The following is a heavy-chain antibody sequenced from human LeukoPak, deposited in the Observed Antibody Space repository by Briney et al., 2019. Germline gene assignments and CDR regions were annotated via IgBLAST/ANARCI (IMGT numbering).Heavy chain of an antibody. D-gene: IGHD5-18*01. CDR1: GFTFISYA. V-gene: IGHV3-30*15. CDR3: ARDLKYSYGLDY. CDR2: ISFHGTDS. J-gene: IGHJ4*02. Sequence: GGSLRLSCAASGFTFISYAIHWVRQAPGKGLEWVAVISFHGTDSFYADSVKGRFTISRDNSKNTLYLQMSSLRADDTAVYYCARDLKYSYGLDYWGQGTRVTVSS.